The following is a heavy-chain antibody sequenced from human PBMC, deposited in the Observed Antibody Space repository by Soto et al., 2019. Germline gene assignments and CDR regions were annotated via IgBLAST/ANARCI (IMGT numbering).Heavy chain of an antibody. CDR1: GFTFSSYA. J-gene: IGHJ4*02. CDR2: ISYDGNNK. Sequence: LRLSCVAPGFTFSSYAMHWVRQAPGKGLEWVAVISYDGNNKYYADSVKGRFTISRDNSKNTPYLQMNSLRAEDTAVYYCARDIVVVVAAASFDYWGQGTLVTVSS. D-gene: IGHD2-15*01. V-gene: IGHV3-30-3*01. CDR3: ARDIVVVVAAASFDY.